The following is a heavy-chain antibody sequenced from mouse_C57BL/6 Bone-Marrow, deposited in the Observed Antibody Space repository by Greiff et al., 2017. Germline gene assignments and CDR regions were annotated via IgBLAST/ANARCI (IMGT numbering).Heavy chain of an antibody. J-gene: IGHJ2*01. CDR2: ISTDGSFI. CDR3: LRHPH. Sequence: DVQLVESGGGLVQPGGSRKLSCAASGFTFSSYAMSWVRQTPEKRLEWVAAISTDGSFIYSPDTVKGRFTISRDNAKNTLFLQMSSLRYEDTAMYYCLRHPHWGQGTTLTVSS. V-gene: IGHV5-1*01. CDR1: GFTFSSYA.